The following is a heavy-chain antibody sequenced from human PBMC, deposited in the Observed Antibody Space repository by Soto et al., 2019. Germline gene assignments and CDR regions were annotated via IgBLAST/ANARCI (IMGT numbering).Heavy chain of an antibody. D-gene: IGHD3-3*01. Sequence: SVKVSCKASGGTFSSYAISWVRQAPGQGLEWMGGIIPIFGTANYAQKFQGRVTITADESTSTAYMELSSLRSEDTAVYYCAGTGITIFGGVDYYYGMDVWGQGTTVTVSS. CDR2: IIPIFGTA. V-gene: IGHV1-69*13. CDR3: AGTGITIFGGVDYYYGMDV. CDR1: GGTFSSYA. J-gene: IGHJ6*02.